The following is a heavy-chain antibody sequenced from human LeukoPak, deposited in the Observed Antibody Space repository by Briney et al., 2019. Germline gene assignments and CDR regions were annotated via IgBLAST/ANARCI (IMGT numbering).Heavy chain of an antibody. CDR3: ARGNWAYYASGIYGMDV. CDR1: GFTFSTYD. D-gene: IGHD3-10*01. Sequence: GSLRLSCAASGFTFSTYDLHWVRQPAGKGLEWVSTVGADAETYYPGSVRGRFNITRDNAKNTLHLQMNSLRAGDTAVYFCARGNWAYYASGIYGMDVWGQGTTVTVSS. J-gene: IGHJ6*02. V-gene: IGHV3-13*01. CDR2: VGADAET.